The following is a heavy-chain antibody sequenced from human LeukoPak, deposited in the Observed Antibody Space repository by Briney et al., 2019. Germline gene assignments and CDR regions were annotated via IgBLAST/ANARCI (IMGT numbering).Heavy chain of an antibody. CDR3: ARVVSQLLYDYYYYYMDV. V-gene: IGHV3-20*04. J-gene: IGHJ6*03. Sequence: PGGSLRLSCAASGSTFDDYGMSWVRQAPGKGLEWVSGINWNGGSTGYADSVKGRFTISRDNAKNSLYLQMNSLRAEDTALYYCARVVSQLLYDYYYYYMDVWGKGTTVTVSS. CDR1: GSTFDDYG. CDR2: INWNGGST. D-gene: IGHD2-2*02.